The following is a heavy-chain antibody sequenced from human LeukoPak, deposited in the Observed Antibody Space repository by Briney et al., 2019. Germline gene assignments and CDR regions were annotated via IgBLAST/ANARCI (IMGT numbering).Heavy chain of an antibody. CDR1: GYTLTDYY. J-gene: IGHJ3*02. CDR2: INPKSGGT. D-gene: IGHD6-6*01. V-gene: IGHV1-2*02. Sequence: ASVKVSCKTSGYTLTDYYMHWVRQAPGQGLEWMGWINPKSGGTNYAQKFQGRVTMTRDTSTSTAYMELRSLRSDDTAVYYCARTPESSVDRGAFDIWGQGTMVTVSS. CDR3: ARTPESSVDRGAFDI.